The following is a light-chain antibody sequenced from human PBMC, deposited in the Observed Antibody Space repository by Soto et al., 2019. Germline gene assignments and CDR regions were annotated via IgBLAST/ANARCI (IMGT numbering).Light chain of an antibody. V-gene: IGLV2-23*01. CDR3: CSYAGGTRVV. CDR1: SSDVGRYSL. CDR2: QDI. Sequence: QSALTQPASVSGSLGQSITISCTGTSSDVGRYSLVSWYQQYPGKAPRLMIYQDIERPSGVSNRFSASKSGNTASLTISGLQTEDEADYYCCSYAGGTRVVFGGGTKLTVL. J-gene: IGLJ2*01.